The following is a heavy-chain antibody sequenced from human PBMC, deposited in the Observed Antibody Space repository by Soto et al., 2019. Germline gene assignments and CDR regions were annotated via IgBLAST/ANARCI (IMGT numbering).Heavy chain of an antibody. V-gene: IGHV4-30-2*01. CDR1: GGSISSGGYS. CDR2: IYHSGST. Sequence: SETLSLTCAVSGGSISSGGYSWGWIRQPPGKGLEWIGYIYHSGSTYYNPSLKSRVTISVNRSKNQFSLKLSSVTAADTAVYYCARQGYCSGGSCYRYNWFDPWGQGTMVTVSS. J-gene: IGHJ5*02. D-gene: IGHD2-15*01. CDR3: ARQGYCSGGSCYRYNWFDP.